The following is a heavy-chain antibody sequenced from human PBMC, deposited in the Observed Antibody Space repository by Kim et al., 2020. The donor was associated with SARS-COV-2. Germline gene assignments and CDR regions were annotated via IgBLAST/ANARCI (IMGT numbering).Heavy chain of an antibody. CDR1: GGSISSYY. Sequence: SETLSLTCTVSGGSISSYYWSWIRQPPGKGLEWIGYIYYSGSTNYNPSLKSRVTISVDTSKNQFSLKLSSVTAADTAVYYCARVKWDIVVVPAAIWFDPWGQGTLVTVS. J-gene: IGHJ5*02. CDR2: IYYSGST. D-gene: IGHD2-2*01. CDR3: ARVKWDIVVVPAAIWFDP. V-gene: IGHV4-59*01.